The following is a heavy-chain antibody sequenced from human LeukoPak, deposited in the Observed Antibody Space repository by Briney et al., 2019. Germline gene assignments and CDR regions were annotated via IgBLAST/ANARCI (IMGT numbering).Heavy chain of an antibody. CDR1: GFNVNNNH. D-gene: IGHD2/OR15-2a*01. Sequence: GGSLRLSCAASGFNVNNNHMSWVRQAPGKGLDWVSAIYSGGPDYADSVKGRFTISRDSSKNTLYLQMNSLRPEDTAVYYCAREGYHNSRGSQSWYTAAWGQGTLVTVSS. V-gene: IGHV3-53*01. CDR3: AREGYHNSRGSQSWYTAA. CDR2: IYSGGP. J-gene: IGHJ5*02.